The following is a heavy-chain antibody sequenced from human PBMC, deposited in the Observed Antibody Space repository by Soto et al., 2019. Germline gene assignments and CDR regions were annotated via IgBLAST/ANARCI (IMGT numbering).Heavy chain of an antibody. CDR3: ATHGLGVSSPPYFDN. CDR2: FVPLFGTT. CDR1: GGTFSGSA. Sequence: QLVQSGSEVKKPGSSVKVSCQASGGTFSGSAVTWVRQGPGQGLELMGEFVPLFGTTNYAQRFPGRLTITAEESTSTAYMELRTLRSDDTAVYYCATHGLGVSSPPYFDNWGQGTLVTVSS. J-gene: IGHJ4*02. V-gene: IGHV1-69*01. D-gene: IGHD3-16*01.